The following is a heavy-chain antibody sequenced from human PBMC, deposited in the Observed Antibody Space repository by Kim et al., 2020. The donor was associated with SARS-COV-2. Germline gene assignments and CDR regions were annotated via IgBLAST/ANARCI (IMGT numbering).Heavy chain of an antibody. Sequence: IYYRDSVKGRFTISRDNAKNSLYLQMNSLRAEDTAVYYCARGCSDSSCPDNWGQGTLVTVSS. CDR3: ARGCSDSSCPDN. CDR2: I. V-gene: IGHV3-21*01. D-gene: IGHD2-15*01. J-gene: IGHJ4*02.